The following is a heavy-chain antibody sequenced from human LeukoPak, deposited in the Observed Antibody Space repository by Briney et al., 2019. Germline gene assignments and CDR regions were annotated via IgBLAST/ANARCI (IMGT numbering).Heavy chain of an antibody. V-gene: IGHV1-69*04. D-gene: IGHD3-10*01. Sequence: GASVKVSCKASGGTFSSYAISWVRQAPGQGLEWMGRIIPILGIANYAQKFQGRVTITADKSTSTAYMELSSLRSEDTAVYYCARGGAVRGVIIGPWFDPWGQGTLVTVSS. CDR2: IIPILGIA. CDR1: GGTFSSYA. J-gene: IGHJ5*02. CDR3: ARGGAVRGVIIGPWFDP.